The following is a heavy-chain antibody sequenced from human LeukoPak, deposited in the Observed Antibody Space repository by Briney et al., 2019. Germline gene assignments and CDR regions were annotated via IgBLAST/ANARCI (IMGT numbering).Heavy chain of an antibody. CDR2: MSAYNGNT. J-gene: IGHJ4*02. V-gene: IGHV1-18*01. D-gene: IGHD5-12*01. CDR3: ARAYTGFEAFDY. CDR1: GYTFTSYG. Sequence: ASVKVSCKASGYTFTSYGISWVRQAPGQGLEWMRWMSAYNGNTNYAQKLQGRVTMTTDTSTSTAFMELRSLRSDDTAVYYCARAYTGFEAFDYWGQGVPVTVSS.